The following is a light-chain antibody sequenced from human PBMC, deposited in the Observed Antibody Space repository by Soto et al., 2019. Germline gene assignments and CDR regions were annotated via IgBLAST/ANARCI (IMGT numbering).Light chain of an antibody. CDR2: GNS. Sequence: QSVLTQPPSVSGAPGQRVTISCTGSSSNIGAGYDVHWYQQLPGTAPKLLIYGNSNRPSGVPDRFSGSKSGTSASLAITGLQAEDEADYYSQSYDSSLSGYVFGTGTKHRP. V-gene: IGLV1-40*01. CDR1: SSNIGAGYD. J-gene: IGLJ1*01. CDR3: QSYDSSLSGYV.